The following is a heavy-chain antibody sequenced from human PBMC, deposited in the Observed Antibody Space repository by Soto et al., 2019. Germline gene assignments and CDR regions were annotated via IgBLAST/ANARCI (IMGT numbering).Heavy chain of an antibody. CDR3: SADRPDIGVGWWV. V-gene: IGHV1-58*02. J-gene: IGHJ6*02. CDR1: GSGFIRSG. CDR2: IVVASGQT. Sequence: SVKVSCKASGSGFIRSGIQWVRQAHGQRLEWIGWIVVASGQTNYAQNFRGRVAITRDTSTATAYIELTGLTSEDTAVYFCSADRPDIGVGWWVWGQGTTVNVS. D-gene: IGHD2-15*01.